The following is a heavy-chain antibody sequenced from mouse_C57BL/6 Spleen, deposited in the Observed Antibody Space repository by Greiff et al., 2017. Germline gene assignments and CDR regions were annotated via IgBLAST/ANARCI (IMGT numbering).Heavy chain of an antibody. J-gene: IGHJ4*01. Sequence: QVQLKQPGAELVKPGASVKLSCKASGYTFTSYWMHWVKQRPGRGLEWIGRIDPNSGGTKYNEKFKSKATLTVDKPSSTAYMPRSSLTSEDSAVYCCAREGLPYAMEYWGQGTSVTVSA. D-gene: IGHD2-1*01. CDR3: AREGLPYAMEY. CDR2: IDPNSGGT. CDR1: GYTFTSYW. V-gene: IGHV1-72*01.